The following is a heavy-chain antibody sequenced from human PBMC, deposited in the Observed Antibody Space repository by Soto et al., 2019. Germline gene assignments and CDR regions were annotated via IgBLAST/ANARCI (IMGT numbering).Heavy chain of an antibody. Sequence: QVHLQESGPGLVQPSETLSLTCSVSGRSMSSNYWSWIRQSPDKGLEWLGYVFYGGTDYNPSLGGRVSMSVETSKSQFSLKLTSVTVADTAVYYCARDRRTYGGGGMGPPKENWFDPWGQGTLVTVSS. CDR3: ARDRRTYGGGGMGPPKENWFDP. V-gene: IGHV4-59*01. J-gene: IGHJ5*02. CDR1: GRSMSSNY. CDR2: VFYGGT. D-gene: IGHD3-16*01.